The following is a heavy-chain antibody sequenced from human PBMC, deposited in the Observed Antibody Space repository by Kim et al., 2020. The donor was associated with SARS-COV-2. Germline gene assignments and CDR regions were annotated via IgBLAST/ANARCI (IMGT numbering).Heavy chain of an antibody. V-gene: IGHV1-2*06. CDR2: INPNSGGT. Sequence: ASVKVSCKASGYTFTGYYMHWVRHAPGQGLEWMGRINPNSGGTNYAQKFQGRVTMTRDTSISTAYMELSRLRSDDTAVYYCARGSGLRYFDWLLDDAFDIWGQGTMVTVSS. CDR3: ARGSGLRYFDWLLDDAFDI. D-gene: IGHD3-9*01. J-gene: IGHJ3*02. CDR1: GYTFTGYY.